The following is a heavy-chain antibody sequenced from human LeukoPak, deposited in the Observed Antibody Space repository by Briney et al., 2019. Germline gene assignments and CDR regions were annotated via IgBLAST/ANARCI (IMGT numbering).Heavy chain of an antibody. Sequence: GGSLTLSCAASGFTFSSYAMSWVRQAPGKGLEWVSTISGSGGSTYYTDSVKGRFTISRDNSKNTLYLQMNSLRAEDTAVYYCAKSIVGTTSISRFDYWGQGTLVTVSS. J-gene: IGHJ4*02. D-gene: IGHD1-26*01. CDR3: AKSIVGTTSISRFDY. CDR1: GFTFSSYA. CDR2: ISGSGGST. V-gene: IGHV3-23*01.